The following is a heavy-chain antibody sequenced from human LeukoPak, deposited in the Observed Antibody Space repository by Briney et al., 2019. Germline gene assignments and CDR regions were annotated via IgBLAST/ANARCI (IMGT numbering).Heavy chain of an antibody. CDR1: GFTFSAYS. V-gene: IGHV3-48*01. CDR2: ISSGGDTT. J-gene: IGHJ4*02. D-gene: IGHD2-8*02. CDR3: ARQKLDDYCTVAVPSGSCYASLDY. Sequence: PGGSLRLSCAASGFTFSAYSINWVRQALGKGLEWISHISSGGDTTYYADSVKGRFTISRDNGKNSLYLQMNSLRPEDTAMYYCARQKLDDYCTVAVPSGSCYASLDYWGQGTLVTVSS.